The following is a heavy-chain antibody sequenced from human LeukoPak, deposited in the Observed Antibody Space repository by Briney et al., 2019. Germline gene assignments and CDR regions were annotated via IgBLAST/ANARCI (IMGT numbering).Heavy chain of an antibody. CDR1: GYTFTTDY. V-gene: IGHV1-18*04. CDR2: ISAYNGNT. J-gene: IGHJ5*02. CDR3: ARYSGITNWFDP. Sequence: GASVKVSCKASGYTFTTDYIHWVRQAPGQGLEWMGWISAYNGNTNYAQKLQGRVTMTTDTSTSTAYMELRSLRSGDTAVYYCARYSGITNWFDPWGQGTLVTVSS. D-gene: IGHD1-26*01.